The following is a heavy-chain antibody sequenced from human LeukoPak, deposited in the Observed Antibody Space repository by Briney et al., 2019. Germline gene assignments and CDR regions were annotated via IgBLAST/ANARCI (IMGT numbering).Heavy chain of an antibody. D-gene: IGHD3-22*01. Sequence: SETLSLTCAVYGGSFSGYYWSWIRQPPGKGLEWIGEINHSGSTNYNPSLKSRVTISVDTSKNQFSLKLSSVTAAGTAVYYCARAGDSSGYCDYWGQGTLVTVSP. CDR2: INHSGST. CDR1: GGSFSGYY. J-gene: IGHJ4*02. CDR3: ARAGDSSGYCDY. V-gene: IGHV4-34*01.